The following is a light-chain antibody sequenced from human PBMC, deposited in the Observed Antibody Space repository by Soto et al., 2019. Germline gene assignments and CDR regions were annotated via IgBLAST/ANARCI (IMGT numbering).Light chain of an antibody. CDR2: DAS. J-gene: IGKJ2*01. CDR3: QQYNSYPYT. Sequence: DIQMTQSPSTLSASVGDRVTITCRASQSISSWLAWYQQKPGKAPKLLIYDASSLESGVPSRFSGSGSGTEFTLTISSLQPDDVATYYCQQYNSYPYTFGQGPKLEIK. CDR1: QSISSW. V-gene: IGKV1-5*01.